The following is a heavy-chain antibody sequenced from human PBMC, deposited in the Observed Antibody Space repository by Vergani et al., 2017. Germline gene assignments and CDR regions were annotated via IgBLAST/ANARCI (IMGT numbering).Heavy chain of an antibody. CDR3: AKDIGDFWGGYYIRAFDI. J-gene: IGHJ3*02. CDR2: ISWNSGSI. D-gene: IGHD3-3*01. CDR1: GFTFDDYA. Sequence: EVQLVESGGGLVQPGRSLRLSCAASGFTFDDYAMHWVRQAPGKGLEWVSGISWNSGSIGYADSVKGRFTISRDNAKNSLYLQMNSLRAEDTALYYCAKDIGDFWGGYYIRAFDIWGQGTMVTVSS. V-gene: IGHV3-9*01.